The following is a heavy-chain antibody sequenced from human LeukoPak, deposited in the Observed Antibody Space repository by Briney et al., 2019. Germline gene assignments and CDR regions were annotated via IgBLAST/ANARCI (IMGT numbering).Heavy chain of an antibody. CDR3: AKDRSRGTTVPGY. CDR2: ISYDGSNK. V-gene: IGHV3-30*04. Sequence: PGGSLRLSCAASGFTFSSYAMHWVRQAPGKGLEWVAVISYDGSNKYYADSVKGRFTISRNDSKNTLYLQMNSLRAEDTAVYYCAKDRSRGTTVPGYWGQGTLVTVSS. CDR1: GFTFSSYA. D-gene: IGHD4-17*01. J-gene: IGHJ4*02.